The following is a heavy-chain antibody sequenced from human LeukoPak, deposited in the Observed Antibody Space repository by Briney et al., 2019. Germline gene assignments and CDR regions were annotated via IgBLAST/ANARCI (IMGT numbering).Heavy chain of an antibody. CDR2: ISATGGST. CDR1: GFTFSTYA. Sequence: GGSLRLSCVGTGFTFSTYAMTWVRQASGKGLEWVSLISATGGSTYYADSVKGRFTISRDNIKNTLYLQMNSLRAEDTAVYYCARSGGVFWSGRLVPRWFDPWGQGTLVTVSS. D-gene: IGHD3-3*01. J-gene: IGHJ5*02. V-gene: IGHV3-23*01. CDR3: ARSGGVFWSGRLVPRWFDP.